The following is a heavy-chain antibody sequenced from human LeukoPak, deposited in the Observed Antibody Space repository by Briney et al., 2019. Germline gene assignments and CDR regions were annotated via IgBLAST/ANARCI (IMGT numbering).Heavy chain of an antibody. CDR2: IYSGGST. D-gene: IGHD3-10*02. CDR3: AELGITMIGGV. J-gene: IGHJ6*04. CDR1: GFTVSSNY. Sequence: GGSLRLSCAASGFTVSSNYMSWVRQAPGKGLEWVSVIYSGGSTYYADSVKGRFTISRDNSKNTLYLQMNSLRAEDTAVYYRAELGITMIGGVWGKGTTVTISS. V-gene: IGHV3-66*01.